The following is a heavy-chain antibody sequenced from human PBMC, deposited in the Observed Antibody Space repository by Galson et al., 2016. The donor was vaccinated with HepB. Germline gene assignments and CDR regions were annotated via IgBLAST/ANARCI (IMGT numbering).Heavy chain of an antibody. CDR3: ATRHSSIWPYYFDY. CDR1: GFTFSNYA. Sequence: SLRLSCAASGFTFSNYAMSWVRQAPGKGLEWVSGISGGGDSRYYADSVKGRFTIFRDNSNNKNTLYLQMNSLRAEDTAIYYCATRHSSIWPYYFDYWGQGTLVNVSS. V-gene: IGHV3-23*01. J-gene: IGHJ4*02. CDR2: ISGGGDSR. D-gene: IGHD6-13*01.